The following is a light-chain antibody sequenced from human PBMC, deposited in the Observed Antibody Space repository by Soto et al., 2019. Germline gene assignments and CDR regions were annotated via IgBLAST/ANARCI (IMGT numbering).Light chain of an antibody. CDR3: QQYYGAPLT. V-gene: IGKV4-1*01. CDR2: CAS. CDR1: QSVLSSSNNKNY. J-gene: IGKJ1*01. Sequence: DIVMTQSPDSLAVSLGERATINCKSSQSVLSSSNNKNYLGWYQQKPGQAPKLLISCASTRESGVPDRFSGSGSGTDFTLTISSLQAEDVAVYYCQQYYGAPLTFGQGTKVEIK.